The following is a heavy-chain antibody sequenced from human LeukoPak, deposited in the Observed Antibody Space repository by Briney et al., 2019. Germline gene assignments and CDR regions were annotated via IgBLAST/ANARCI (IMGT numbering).Heavy chain of an antibody. J-gene: IGHJ4*02. CDR1: RYTFTSYY. D-gene: IGHD1-26*01. CDR3: ASSSGSYFFDY. CDR2: INPSGGGT. Sequence: SVKVSCKASRYTFTSYYMHWVRQAPGQGLEWMGIINPSGGGTSYAQKFQGRVTMTRDTSTSTVYMELSSLRSEDTAVYYCASSSGSYFFDYWGQGTLVTVSS. V-gene: IGHV1-46*01.